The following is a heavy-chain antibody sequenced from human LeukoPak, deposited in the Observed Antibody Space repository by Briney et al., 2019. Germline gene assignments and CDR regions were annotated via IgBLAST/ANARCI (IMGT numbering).Heavy chain of an antibody. CDR1: GFSFSTYA. V-gene: IGHV3-23*01. Sequence: AGGSLRLSCTASGFSFSTYAMNWVRQAPGKGLEWVSTISGGGGGTFYADSVKGRFTISRDNSKNTLYLQMNSLRAEDTAVYYCAKGRGWLQFFDYWGQGTLVTVSS. J-gene: IGHJ4*02. CDR3: AKGRGWLQFFDY. D-gene: IGHD5-24*01. CDR2: ISGGGGGT.